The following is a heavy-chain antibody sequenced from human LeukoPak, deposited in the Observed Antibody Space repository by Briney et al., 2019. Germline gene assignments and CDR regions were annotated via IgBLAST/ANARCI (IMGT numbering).Heavy chain of an antibody. CDR1: GGTFSSYA. D-gene: IGHD3-22*01. CDR2: IIPIFGTA. J-gene: IGHJ4*02. CDR3: ARDPYYYDSSGYYYPY. Sequence: SVKVSCKASGGTFSSYATSWVRQAPGQGLEWMGRIIPIFGTANYAQKFQGRVTITTDESTSTAYMELSSLRSEDTAVYYCARDPYYYDSSGYYYPYWGQGTLVTVSS. V-gene: IGHV1-69*05.